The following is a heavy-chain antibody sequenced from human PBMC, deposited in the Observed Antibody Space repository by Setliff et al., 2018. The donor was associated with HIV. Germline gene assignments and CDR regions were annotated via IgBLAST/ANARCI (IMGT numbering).Heavy chain of an antibody. D-gene: IGHD2-21*01. Sequence: LSLTCAVYGASFSGYNWTWIRQPPGKGPEWIGEINHSGSTNYNPPLKSRVIMSVDTSKNQFSLRLTSVTAADTAVYYCTRLFPASNNYPFDAFDLWGQGTLVTVSS. V-gene: IGHV4-34*01. J-gene: IGHJ3*01. CDR3: TRLFPASNNYPFDAFDL. CDR1: GASFSGYN. CDR2: INHSGST.